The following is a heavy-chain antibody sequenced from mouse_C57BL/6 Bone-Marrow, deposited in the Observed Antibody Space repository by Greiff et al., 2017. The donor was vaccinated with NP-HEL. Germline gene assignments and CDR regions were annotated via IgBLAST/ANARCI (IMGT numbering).Heavy chain of an antibody. CDR2: IDPNSGGT. CDR1: GYTFTSYL. J-gene: IGHJ2*01. CDR3: ARYYYGSSSFDY. D-gene: IGHD1-1*01. V-gene: IGHV1-72*01. Sequence: VQLQQPGAELVKPGASVKLSCKASGYTFTSYLMHWVKQRPGRGLEWIGRIDPNSGGTKSTEPFKSQATLTVDKPSRPAYMPLHPLPSEASAVYYCARYYYGSSSFDYWGQGTTLTVSS.